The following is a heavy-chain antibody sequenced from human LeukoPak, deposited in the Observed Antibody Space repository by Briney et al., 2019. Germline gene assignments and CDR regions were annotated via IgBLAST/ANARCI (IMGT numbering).Heavy chain of an antibody. CDR1: GGSFSGYY. CDR3: ARRAKRIAADY. Sequence: PSETLSLTCAVYGGSFSGYYWSWIRQPPGKGLEWIGEINHSGSTNYNPSLKSRVTISVDTSKNQFSLKLSSVTAADTAVYYCARRAKRIAADYWGQGTLVTVSS. D-gene: IGHD2-15*01. J-gene: IGHJ4*02. V-gene: IGHV4-34*01. CDR2: INHSGST.